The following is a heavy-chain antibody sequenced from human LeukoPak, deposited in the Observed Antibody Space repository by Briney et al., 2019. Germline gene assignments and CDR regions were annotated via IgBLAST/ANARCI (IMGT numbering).Heavy chain of an antibody. Sequence: PGVSLRLSCAASGFTVSSNYMSWVRQAPGKGLEWVSVIYSGGSTYYSDSVKGRFTNSRHNSKKPLYLQMNSLTAEDPAVYYCARDSRSIAAAGTSYYYGMDVWGQGATVTVSS. J-gene: IGHJ6*02. CDR1: GFTVSSNY. CDR3: ARDSRSIAAAGTSYYYGMDV. D-gene: IGHD6-13*01. CDR2: IYSGGST. V-gene: IGHV3-53*04.